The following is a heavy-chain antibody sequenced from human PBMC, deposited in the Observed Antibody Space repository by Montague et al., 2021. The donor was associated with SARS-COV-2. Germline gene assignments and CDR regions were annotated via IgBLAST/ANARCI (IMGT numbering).Heavy chain of an antibody. CDR1: GFTFSSYS. V-gene: IGHV3-21*01. CDR2: ISGTSKYI. D-gene: IGHD3-9*01. Sequence: SLRLSWAGSGFTFSSYSMDWVRQAPVKGLEWASSISGTSKYIFYADSVKGRFTISRDNAKNSLYLQMNSLRAEDTAVYYCARGDFDILTGYYPLFDYWGQGTLVTVSS. CDR3: ARGDFDILTGYYPLFDY. J-gene: IGHJ4*02.